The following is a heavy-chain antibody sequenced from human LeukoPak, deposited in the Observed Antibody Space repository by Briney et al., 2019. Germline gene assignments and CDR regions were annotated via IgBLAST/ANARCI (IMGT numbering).Heavy chain of an antibody. CDR1: GYTFTSYA. CDR2: INAGNGNT. V-gene: IGHV1-3*01. CDR3: AREEIGGYDILTGGFDY. D-gene: IGHD3-9*01. Sequence: ASVKVSCKASGYTFTSYAMHWVRQAPGQRLEWMGWINAGNGNTKYSQEFQGRVTITRDTSASTAYMELSRLRSDDTAVYYCAREEIGGYDILTGGFDYWGQGTLVTVSS. J-gene: IGHJ4*02.